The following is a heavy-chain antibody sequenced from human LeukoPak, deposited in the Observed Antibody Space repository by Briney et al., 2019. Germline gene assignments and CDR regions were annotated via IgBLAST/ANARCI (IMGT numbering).Heavy chain of an antibody. V-gene: IGHV1-8*01. CDR3: TRGYLVGFWSGYSFNWFDP. D-gene: IGHD3-3*01. Sequence: ASVKVSCKAAGYTFSSYDINWVRQATGQGLEWMGWMNPNSGNTGYAQKFQGRVTMTRNTSISTAYMELSSLRSEDTAVYYCTRGYLVGFWSGYSFNWFDPWGQGTLVTVSS. J-gene: IGHJ5*02. CDR1: GYTFSSYD. CDR2: MNPNSGNT.